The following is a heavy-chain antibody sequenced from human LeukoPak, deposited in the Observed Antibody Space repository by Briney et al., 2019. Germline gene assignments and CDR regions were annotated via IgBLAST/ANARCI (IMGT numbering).Heavy chain of an antibody. D-gene: IGHD3-10*01. CDR2: INPNSGGT. CDR1: GGTFSSYA. Sequence: ASVTVSCTASGGTFSSYAISWVRQAPGQGLEWMGRINPNSGGTNYAQKFQGRVTMTRDTSISTAYMELSRLRSDDTAVYYCARALWFGELSFDYWGQGTLVTVSS. V-gene: IGHV1-2*06. CDR3: ARALWFGELSFDY. J-gene: IGHJ4*02.